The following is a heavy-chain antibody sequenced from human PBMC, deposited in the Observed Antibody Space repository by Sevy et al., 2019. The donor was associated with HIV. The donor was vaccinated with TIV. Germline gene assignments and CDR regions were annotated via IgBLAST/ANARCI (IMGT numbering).Heavy chain of an antibody. J-gene: IGHJ6*02. CDR3: VRALVASTITMDV. D-gene: IGHD3-10*01. V-gene: IGHV3-48*03. CDR2: ISTSGSPI. Sequence: GGSLRLSCAASGFTFTNYVMNWVRQAPGKGLEWVSYISTSGSPIYCAVSVKRRFTISGHNARNSLYLQMNILSADDTGLFYWVRALVASTITMDVWGQGTTVTVSS. CDR1: GFTFTNYV.